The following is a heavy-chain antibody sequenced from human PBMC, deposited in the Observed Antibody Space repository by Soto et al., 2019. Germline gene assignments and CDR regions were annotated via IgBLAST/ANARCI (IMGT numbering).Heavy chain of an antibody. CDR3: AKSSFNYFFLDY. CDR2: ISYDGSNK. Sequence: GGSLRLSCAASGFTFSSYGMHWVRQAPGKGLEWVAVISYDGSNKKYADSAEGRHTISRDNSKNTVYLQMNSLRPEDTALYYCAKSSFNYFFLDYWGQGALVTVSS. V-gene: IGHV3-30*18. J-gene: IGHJ4*02. D-gene: IGHD3-10*01. CDR1: GFTFSSYG.